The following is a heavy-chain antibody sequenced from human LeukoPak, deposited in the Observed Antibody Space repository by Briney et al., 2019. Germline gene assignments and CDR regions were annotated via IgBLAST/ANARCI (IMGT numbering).Heavy chain of an antibody. CDR1: GYSISSGYY. J-gene: IGHJ6*03. Sequence: PSETLSLTCTVSGYSISSGYYWGWIRQPPGKGLEWIGSIYHSGSTYYNPSLKSRVTISVDTSKNQFSLKLSSVTAADTAVYYCARGKRRGNWNYLYYYYYYMDVWGKGTTVTVSS. CDR2: IYHSGST. CDR3: ARGKRRGNWNYLYYYYYYMDV. V-gene: IGHV4-38-2*02. D-gene: IGHD1-7*01.